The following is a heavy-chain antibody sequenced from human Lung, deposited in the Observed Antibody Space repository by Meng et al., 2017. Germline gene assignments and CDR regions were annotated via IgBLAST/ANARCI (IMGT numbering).Heavy chain of an antibody. J-gene: IGHJ2*01. V-gene: IGHV4-30-4*01. CDR3: ARGQKGYFDL. Sequence: QLPDAAPVLRKHSQTLSLTVTVSGGSISSSNSYWSWSRHPPGKGLEWSGHIYNSGSTYYNPSLKSRITISVDTSKNQFSLKLSSVTAADTAVYYCARGQKGYFDLWGRGTLVTVSS. CDR2: IYNSGST. CDR1: GGSISSSNSY.